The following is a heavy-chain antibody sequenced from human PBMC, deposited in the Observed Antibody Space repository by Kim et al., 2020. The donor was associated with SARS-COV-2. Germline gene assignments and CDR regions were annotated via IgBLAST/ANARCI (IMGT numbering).Heavy chain of an antibody. D-gene: IGHD2-2*01. J-gene: IGHJ4*02. V-gene: IGHV4-39*01. Sequence: YYNPSLKSRVTISVDTAKNQFSLKLSSVTAADTAVYYCARIVVPAAMPDYWGQGTLVTVSS. CDR3: ARIVVPAAMPDY.